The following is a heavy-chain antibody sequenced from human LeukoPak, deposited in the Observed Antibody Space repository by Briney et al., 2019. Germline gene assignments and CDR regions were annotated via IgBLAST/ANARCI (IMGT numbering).Heavy chain of an antibody. CDR1: GDSFSNNNYF. Sequence: SDTLSLTCTVSGDSFSNNNYFWGWIRQPPGKGLEWIGSTYYRSTTYYNPSVESRVTISADTSKNQLSLKLSSVTAADTAVYYCARHAPGDIVVQIPAPTRWFDPWGQGTLVTVSS. V-gene: IGHV4-39*01. CDR2: TYYRSTT. CDR3: ARHAPGDIVVQIPAPTRWFDP. D-gene: IGHD2-15*01. J-gene: IGHJ5*02.